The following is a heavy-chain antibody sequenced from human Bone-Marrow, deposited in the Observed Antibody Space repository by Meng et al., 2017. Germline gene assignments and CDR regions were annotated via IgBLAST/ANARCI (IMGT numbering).Heavy chain of an antibody. CDR1: GFTFSSYA. CDR2: ISYDGSNK. J-gene: IGHJ4*02. CDR3: ARDLKSKAVAGTFDY. V-gene: IGHV3-30*04. D-gene: IGHD6-19*01. Sequence: GESLKIPCAASGFTFSSYAMHWVRQAPGKGLEWVAVISYDGSNKYYADSVKGRFTISRDNSKNTLYLQMNSLRAEDTAVYYCARDLKSKAVAGTFDYWGQGTLVTVSS.